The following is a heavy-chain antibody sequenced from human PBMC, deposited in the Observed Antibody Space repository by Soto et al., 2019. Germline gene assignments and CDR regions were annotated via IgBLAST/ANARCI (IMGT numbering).Heavy chain of an antibody. V-gene: IGHV3-74*01. D-gene: IGHD5-12*01. CDR3: ARWLDYYYYGMDV. Sequence: GGSLRLSCAASGLTFSSYWMHWVRQAPGKGLVWVSRINSDGSSTSYADSVKGRFTISRDNAKNTLYLQMNSLRAEDTAVYYCARWLDYYYYGMDVWGQGTTVTVSS. J-gene: IGHJ6*02. CDR2: INSDGSST. CDR1: GLTFSSYW.